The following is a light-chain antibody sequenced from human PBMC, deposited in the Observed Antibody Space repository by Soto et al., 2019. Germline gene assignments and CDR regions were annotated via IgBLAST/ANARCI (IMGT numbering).Light chain of an antibody. CDR2: AAS. Sequence: DVQMTESPSSLSASVGDRVTIICRASQDIRNNLGWFQQKPGKAPKRLIYAASSLESGVPSRFSGSGSGTEFTLTISSLQPEDFASYYCLQHNSFPYTFGQGTKLETK. CDR1: QDIRNN. V-gene: IGKV1-17*01. CDR3: LQHNSFPYT. J-gene: IGKJ2*01.